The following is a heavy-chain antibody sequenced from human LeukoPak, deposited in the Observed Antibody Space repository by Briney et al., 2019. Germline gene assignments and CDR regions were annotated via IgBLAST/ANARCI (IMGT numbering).Heavy chain of an antibody. CDR1: GFTFSSYA. J-gene: IGHJ4*02. V-gene: IGHV3-30*04. CDR2: ISYDGSNK. CDR3: KADHYYDSSGYRDY. Sequence: PGGSLRLSCAASGFTFSSYAMSWVRQAPGKGLEWVAVISYDGSNKYYADSVKGRFTISRDNSKKMLYLQMNSLRAEDTAVYYCKADHYYDSSGYRDYWGQGTLVTVSS. D-gene: IGHD3-22*01.